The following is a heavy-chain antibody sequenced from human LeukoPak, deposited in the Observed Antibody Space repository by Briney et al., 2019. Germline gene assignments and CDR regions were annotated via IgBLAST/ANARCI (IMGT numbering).Heavy chain of an antibody. Sequence: SETLSLTCSVSGASSSSSNDYWGWVRQPPRKGLEWIGRLYYGSTYNNPSLKSRVTISVDTSKKQSSLKVTSVTAADTAVYYCTRGNSIAAGANWVQGTLVTVSS. D-gene: IGHD6-13*01. CDR2: LYYGST. CDR3: TRGNSIAAGAN. CDR1: GASSSSSNDY. V-gene: IGHV4-39*07. J-gene: IGHJ4*02.